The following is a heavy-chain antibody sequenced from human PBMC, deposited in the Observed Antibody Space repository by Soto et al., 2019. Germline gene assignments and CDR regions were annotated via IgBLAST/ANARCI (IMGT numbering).Heavy chain of an antibody. V-gene: IGHV4-59*12. CDR1: GGSISNSY. CDR3: ARGETTEFPDY. Sequence: SETLSLTCTVSGGSISNSYWSWIRQPPGKGLEWIGYIYHSGSTYYNPSLKSRVTIPVDRSKNQFSLKLSSVTAADTAVYYCARGETTEFPDYWGQGTLVTVSS. D-gene: IGHD4-17*01. CDR2: IYHSGST. J-gene: IGHJ4*02.